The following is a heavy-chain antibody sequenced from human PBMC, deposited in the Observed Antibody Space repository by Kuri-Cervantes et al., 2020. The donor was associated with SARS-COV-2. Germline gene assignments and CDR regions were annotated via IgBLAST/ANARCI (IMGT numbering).Heavy chain of an antibody. D-gene: IGHD3-10*01. J-gene: IGHJ4*02. CDR3: ARGGRTRNSYYFDY. CDR2: IYTSGST. Sequence: CTVSGGSISSGSYYWSWIRQPAGKGLEWIGRIYTSGSTNYNPSLKSRVTISVDTSKNQFSLKLSSVTAADTAVYYCARGGRTRNSYYFDYWGQGTLVTVSS. CDR1: GGSISSGSYY. V-gene: IGHV4-61*02.